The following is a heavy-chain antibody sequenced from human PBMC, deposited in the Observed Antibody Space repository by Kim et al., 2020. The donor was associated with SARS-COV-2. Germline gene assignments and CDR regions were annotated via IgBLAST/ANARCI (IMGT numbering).Heavy chain of an antibody. V-gene: IGHV3-21*06. Sequence: GGSLRLSCAASGFTFSNYGMNWVRQAPGKGLEWVSPISNSSSYIYYADSVKGRFTISRDNGKNSLYLQMNSLRAEDTAVYYCARGTATEYFDYWGQGTLVTVSS. CDR2: ISNSSSYI. CDR3: ARGTATEYFDY. CDR1: GFTFSNYG. J-gene: IGHJ4*02. D-gene: IGHD5-18*01.